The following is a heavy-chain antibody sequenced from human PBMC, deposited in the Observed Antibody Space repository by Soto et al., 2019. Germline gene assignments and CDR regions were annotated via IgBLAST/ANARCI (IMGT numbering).Heavy chain of an antibody. V-gene: IGHV3-7*03. CDR2: IKPDGSEK. CDR1: GFTFRSYW. J-gene: IGHJ4*02. Sequence: GGSLRLSXATSGFTFRSYWMTWVRQAPGKGPEWVANIKPDGSEKQYVDSVKGRFTVSRDNAKKSLDLQMNSLRVEDTAVYYCARAEDYDFWSGPPKYFDNWGQGTQVTVSS. CDR3: ARAEDYDFWSGPPKYFDN. D-gene: IGHD3-3*01.